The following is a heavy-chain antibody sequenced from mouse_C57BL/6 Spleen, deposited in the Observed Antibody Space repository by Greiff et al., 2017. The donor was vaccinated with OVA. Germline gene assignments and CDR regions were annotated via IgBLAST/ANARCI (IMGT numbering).Heavy chain of an antibody. CDR2: IRNKANGYTT. Sequence: EVKLMESGGGLVQPGGSLSLSCAASGFTFTDYYMSWVRQPPGKALEWLGFIRNKANGYTTEYSASVKGRFTISRDNSQSILYLQMNALRAEDSATYYCARYKTTVVATYYAMDYWGQGTSVTVSS. D-gene: IGHD1-1*01. CDR3: ARYKTTVVATYYAMDY. J-gene: IGHJ4*01. CDR1: GFTFTDYY. V-gene: IGHV7-3*01.